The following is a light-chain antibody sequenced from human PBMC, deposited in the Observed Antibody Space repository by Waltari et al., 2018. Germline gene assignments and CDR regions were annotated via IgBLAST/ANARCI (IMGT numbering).Light chain of an antibody. J-gene: IGKJ1*01. Sequence: EIVLTQSPGTLSLSPGERATLSCRASESVRRSLAWYQQKPGQAPRLLIYDAASRATGIPDRFSGSGSGTDFSLSISRLEPEDFAVYYCQHYVSLPATFGQGTKGEIK. CDR1: ESVRRS. CDR2: DAA. CDR3: QHYVSLPAT. V-gene: IGKV3-20*01.